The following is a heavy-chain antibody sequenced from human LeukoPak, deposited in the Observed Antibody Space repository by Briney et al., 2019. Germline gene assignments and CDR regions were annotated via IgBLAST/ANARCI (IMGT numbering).Heavy chain of an antibody. CDR3: ARVGDGVGTHLDY. J-gene: IGHJ4*02. V-gene: IGHV1-2*02. CDR1: GYTFPGYF. D-gene: IGHD3-3*01. Sequence: ASVPVSYKDSGYTFPGYFVHWVRQAPGQGLEWMGWINPNNGGTNYEQEFQGRVTMTRDTSISTAYMELSRLRSDDTSDDTAVYYCARVGDGVGTHLDYLGQGGMVTVPS. CDR2: INPNNGGT.